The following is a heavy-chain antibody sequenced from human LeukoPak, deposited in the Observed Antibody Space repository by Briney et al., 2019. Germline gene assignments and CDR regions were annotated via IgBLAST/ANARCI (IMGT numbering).Heavy chain of an antibody. CDR1: GFTVSSDF. CDR2: IYSTGNT. V-gene: IGHV3-66*01. CDR3: ARDVNYDHHY. D-gene: IGHD1-7*01. J-gene: IGHJ4*02. Sequence: GGSLRLSCAASGFTVSSDFMSWVRQAPGKGLEWISVIYSTGNTFYADSVKGRFTISRENSRNTVYLQMNRLRDEDTAVYYCARDVNYDHHYWGQGTLVTVSS.